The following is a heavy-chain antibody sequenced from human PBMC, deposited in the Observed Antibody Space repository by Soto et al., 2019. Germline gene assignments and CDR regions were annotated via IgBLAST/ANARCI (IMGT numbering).Heavy chain of an antibody. CDR3: PPGGYGAECWYFDL. V-gene: IGHV3-23*01. D-gene: IGHD3-10*01. CDR1: GFTFSSYA. Sequence: EVQLLESGGGLVQPGGSLRLSCAASGFTFSSYAMSWVRQAPGKGLEWVSAISGSGGSTHYADTVKGRFTISRDNSKNTLYLHTTSLSAEDTPVYYCPPGGYGAECWYFDLWGRGTLVTVCS. CDR2: ISGSGGST. J-gene: IGHJ2*01.